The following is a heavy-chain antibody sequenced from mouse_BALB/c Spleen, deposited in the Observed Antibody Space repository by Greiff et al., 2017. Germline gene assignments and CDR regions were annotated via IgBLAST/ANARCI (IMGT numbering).Heavy chain of an antibody. D-gene: IGHD2-14*01. J-gene: IGHJ4*01. CDR3: ARDRSYYAMDY. CDR2: IDPANGNT. Sequence: VQLKESGAELVKPGASVKLSCTASGFNIKDTYMHWVKQRPEQGLEWIGRIDPANGNTKYDPKFQGKATITADTSSNTAYLQLSSLTSEDTAVYYCARDRSYYAMDYWGQGTSVTVSS. CDR1: GFNIKDTY. V-gene: IGHV14-3*02.